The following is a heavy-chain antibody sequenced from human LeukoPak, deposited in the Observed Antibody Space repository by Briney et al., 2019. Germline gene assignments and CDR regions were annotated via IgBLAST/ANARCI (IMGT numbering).Heavy chain of an antibody. CDR1: GFTFSSYS. CDR3: ARPRYSSPPHFDY. D-gene: IGHD6-13*01. CDR2: ISSSSSYI. J-gene: IGHJ4*02. Sequence: GGSLRLSCAASGFTFSSYSMNWVRQAPGKGLEWVSSISSSSSYIYYADSVKGRFTISRDNAKNTLYLQMNSLRAEDTAVYYCARPRYSSPPHFDYWGQGTLVTVSS. V-gene: IGHV3-21*01.